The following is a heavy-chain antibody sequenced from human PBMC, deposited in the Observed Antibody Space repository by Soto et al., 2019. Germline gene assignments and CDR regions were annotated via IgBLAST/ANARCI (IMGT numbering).Heavy chain of an antibody. CDR2: ISYDGSNK. Sequence: PGGSLRLSCAASGFTFSSYAMHWVRQAPGKGLEWVAVISYDGSNKYYAGSVKGRFTISRDNSKNTLYLQMNSLRAEDTAVYYCARDEGSGWYWGWFDPWGQGTLVTVSS. CDR3: ARDEGSGWYWGWFDP. J-gene: IGHJ5*02. CDR1: GFTFSSYA. D-gene: IGHD6-19*01. V-gene: IGHV3-30-3*01.